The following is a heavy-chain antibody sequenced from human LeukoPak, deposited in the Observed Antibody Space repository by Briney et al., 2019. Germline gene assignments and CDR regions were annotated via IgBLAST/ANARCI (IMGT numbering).Heavy chain of an antibody. CDR1: GGSFSGYY. J-gene: IGHJ4*02. V-gene: IGHV4-34*01. CDR3: ARGVRTAHFDY. Sequence: SETLSLTCAVYGGSFSGYYWSWIRQPPGKGLEWIGEINHSGSTNYNPSLKSRVTISVDTSKNQFSLKLSSVTAADTAVYYCARGVRTAHFDYWGQGTLVTVSS. CDR2: INHSGST. D-gene: IGHD2-21*02.